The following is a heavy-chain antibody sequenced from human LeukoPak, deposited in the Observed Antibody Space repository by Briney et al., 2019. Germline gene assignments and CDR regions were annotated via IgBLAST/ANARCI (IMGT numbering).Heavy chain of an antibody. CDR1: GGTFSSYA. V-gene: IGHV1-69*13. CDR2: IIPIFGTA. CDR3: AREIERAFDL. Sequence: ASVNVSCKASGGTFSSYAISWVPQAPGQGLEWMGGIIPIFGTANYAQKFQGRVTITADESTSTAYMELSSLRSEDTAVYYCAREIERAFDLWGQGTMVTVSS. J-gene: IGHJ3*01.